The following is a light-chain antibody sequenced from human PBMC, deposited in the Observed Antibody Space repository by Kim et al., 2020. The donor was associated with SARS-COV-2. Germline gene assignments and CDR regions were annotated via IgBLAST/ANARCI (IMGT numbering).Light chain of an antibody. CDR1: QYISDN. Sequence: SPGQGVTLSCKASQYISDNLAWYQQKLGQPPRPLIYSMSTRATGVPARFSGSGSGIDFTLTINSLQSEDFAAYYCQQYHSWPRTFGQGTKVDIK. CDR2: SMS. J-gene: IGKJ1*01. CDR3: QQYHSWPRT. V-gene: IGKV3-15*01.